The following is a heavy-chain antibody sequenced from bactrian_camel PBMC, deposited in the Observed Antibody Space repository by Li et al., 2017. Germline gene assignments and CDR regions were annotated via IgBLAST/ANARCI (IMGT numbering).Heavy chain of an antibody. CDR2: INSGGGTT. J-gene: IGHJ6*01. D-gene: IGHD4*01. CDR3: VREQKSGDYAPAFGY. Sequence: HVQLVESGGGLVQPGGSLGLSCAASGFTFSTYWMYWVRQAPGKGLEWVSTINSGGGTTYSADSVKGRFTISRDNAKNTVYLQMNSLKPEDTAVYYCVREQKSGDYAPAFGYWGQGTQVTVS. V-gene: IGHV3S1*01. CDR1: GFTFSTYW.